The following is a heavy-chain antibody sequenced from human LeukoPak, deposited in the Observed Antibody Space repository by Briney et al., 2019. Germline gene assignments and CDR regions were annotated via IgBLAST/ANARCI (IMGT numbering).Heavy chain of an antibody. V-gene: IGHV1-2*06. J-gene: IGHJ6*02. D-gene: IGHD3-10*01. Sequence: ASVKVSCKASGYTITGYYLHWVRQAPGQGLEWMGRINPNSGVTNYAQKFQGRVTMTRHTSITTAHMELSRLRSDDTAVYYCARDRSGILGYYYNGMDVWGQGTTVTVSS. CDR3: ARDRSGILGYYYNGMDV. CDR2: INPNSGVT. CDR1: GYTITGYY.